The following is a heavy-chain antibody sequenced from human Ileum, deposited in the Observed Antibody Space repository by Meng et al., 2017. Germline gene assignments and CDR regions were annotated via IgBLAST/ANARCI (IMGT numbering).Heavy chain of an antibody. V-gene: IGHV4-61*01. CDR1: GASGSSNKSA. J-gene: IGHJ4*02. CDR2: AST. Sequence: LRVRDVGPGGVRPAKPRSPTCPVCGASGSSNKSAGCWLRPPAGKGVEWSGYASTDHNPSLKCRVTISVDTSKNQFFLTLTSVPATDTAISYCATDHWGSLDYWGQGILVTVSS. CDR3: ATDHWGSLDY. D-gene: IGHD7-27*01.